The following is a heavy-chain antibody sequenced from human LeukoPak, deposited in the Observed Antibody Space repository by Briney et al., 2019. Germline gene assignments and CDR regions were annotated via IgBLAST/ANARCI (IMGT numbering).Heavy chain of an antibody. Sequence: GGSLRLSCAASGFTFSSYAMHWVRQAPGKGLEWVAVISYDGSNKYYADSVKGRFTISRDNSKNTLYLQMNSLRAEDTAVYYCAKEGSSSSLFQGVYYYYMDVWGKGTTVTVSS. CDR2: ISYDGSNK. CDR3: AKEGSSSSLFQGVYYYYMDV. V-gene: IGHV3-30-3*01. D-gene: IGHD6-6*01. CDR1: GFTFSSYA. J-gene: IGHJ6*03.